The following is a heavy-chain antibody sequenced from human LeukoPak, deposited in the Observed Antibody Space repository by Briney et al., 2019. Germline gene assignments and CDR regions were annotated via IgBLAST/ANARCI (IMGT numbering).Heavy chain of an antibody. J-gene: IGHJ4*02. V-gene: IGHV3-48*01. CDR1: GFTFSSYS. Sequence: PGGSLRLSCAASGFTFSSYSMNWVRQAPGKGLEWVSYISSSSSTIYYADSVKGRFTISRDNAKNSLYLQMNSLRAEDTAVYYCARDAPIVVVPAATDYWGQGTLVTVSS. CDR2: ISSSSSTI. D-gene: IGHD2-2*01. CDR3: ARDAPIVVVPAATDY.